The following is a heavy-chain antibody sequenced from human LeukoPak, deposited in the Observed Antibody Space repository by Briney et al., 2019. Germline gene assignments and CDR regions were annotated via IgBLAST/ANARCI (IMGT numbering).Heavy chain of an antibody. CDR2: IHSDGRST. Sequence: PGGSLRLSCAASGFTFSTYWMHWGRQAPGKGLVWVSRIHSDGRSTSYADSVNGRFTISRDNAKNTLYLQMNSLRAEDTAVYYCARDRPGNTAIDYWGQGTLVTVSS. CDR3: ARDRPGNTAIDY. V-gene: IGHV3-74*01. D-gene: IGHD5-18*01. CDR1: GFTFSTYW. J-gene: IGHJ4*02.